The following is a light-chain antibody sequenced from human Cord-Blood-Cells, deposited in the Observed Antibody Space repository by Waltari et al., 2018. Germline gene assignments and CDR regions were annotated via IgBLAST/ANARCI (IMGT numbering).Light chain of an antibody. CDR2: DAS. CDR3: QQRSNWPPLT. V-gene: IGKV3-11*01. CDR1: QSVSSY. J-gene: IGKJ4*01. Sequence: EIVLTQSPATLSLSPGERATLSCRASQSVSSYLAWYQQNPGQAPRLLIYDASNRATGIPARFSGSGSVTDFTLTISSLEPEDFAVYYCQQRSNWPPLTFGGGTKVEIK.